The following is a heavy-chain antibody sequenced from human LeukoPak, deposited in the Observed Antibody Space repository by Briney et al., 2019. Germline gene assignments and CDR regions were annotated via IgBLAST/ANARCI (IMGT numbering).Heavy chain of an antibody. CDR2: IWYDGSNK. Sequence: PGRSVRLSCAASGFTFSSYGMHWVRQAPGKGLEWVAVIWYDGSNKYYADSVKGRFTISRDNSKNTLYLQMNSLRAEDTAVYYCAKGGNYYNFDYWGQGTLVTVSS. J-gene: IGHJ4*02. V-gene: IGHV3-33*06. CDR1: GFTFSSYG. CDR3: AKGGNYYNFDY. D-gene: IGHD1-26*01.